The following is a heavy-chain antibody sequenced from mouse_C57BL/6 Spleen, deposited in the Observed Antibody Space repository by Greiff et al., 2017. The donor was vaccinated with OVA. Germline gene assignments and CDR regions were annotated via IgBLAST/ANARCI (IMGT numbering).Heavy chain of an antibody. D-gene: IGHD1-1*01. CDR3: AREGYYGSSTAMDY. J-gene: IGHJ4*01. V-gene: IGHV1-80*01. Sequence: VNVVESGAELVKPGASVKISCKASGYAFSSYWMNWVKQRPGKGLEWIGQIYPGDGDTNYNGKFKGKATLTADKSSSTAYMQLSSLTSEDSAVYFCAREGYYGSSTAMDYWGQGTSVTVSS. CDR1: GYAFSSYW. CDR2: IYPGDGDT.